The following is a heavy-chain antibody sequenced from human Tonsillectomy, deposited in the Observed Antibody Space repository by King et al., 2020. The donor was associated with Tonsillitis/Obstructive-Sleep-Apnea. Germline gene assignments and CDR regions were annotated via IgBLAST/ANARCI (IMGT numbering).Heavy chain of an antibody. D-gene: IGHD2-2*01. CDR1: GYTFTSYY. CDR3: ARDCSSISCLYYYGMDV. Sequence: QLVQSGAEVNKPGASVKVSCKASGYTFTSYYMHWVRQAPGQGLEWMGIINPSGGSTSYAQKFQGRVTMTRDTSTSTVYMELSSLRSEDTAVYYCARDCSSISCLYYYGMDVWGQGTTVTVSS. CDR2: INPSGGST. J-gene: IGHJ6*02. V-gene: IGHV1-46*03.